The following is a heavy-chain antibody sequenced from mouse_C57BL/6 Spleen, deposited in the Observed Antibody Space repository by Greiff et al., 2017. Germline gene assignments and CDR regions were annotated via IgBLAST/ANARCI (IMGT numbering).Heavy chain of an antibody. CDR1: GYAFSSSW. V-gene: IGHV1-82*01. CDR2: IYPGDGDT. CDR3: ASSAQAPYYAMDY. D-gene: IGHD3-2*02. J-gene: IGHJ4*01. Sequence: VQRVESGPELVKPGASVKISCKASGYAFSSSWMNWVKQRPGKGLEWIGRIYPGDGDTNYNGKFKGKATLTADKSSSTAYMQLSGLTSEDSAVYFCASSAQAPYYAMDYWGQGTSVTVSS.